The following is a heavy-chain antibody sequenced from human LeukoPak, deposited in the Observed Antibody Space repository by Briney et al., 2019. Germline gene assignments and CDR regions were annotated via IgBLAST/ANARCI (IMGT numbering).Heavy chain of an antibody. D-gene: IGHD1/OR15-1a*01. V-gene: IGHV4-4*07. Sequence: SETLSLTCTVSGGSISSYYWSWIRQSAGKGLEWIGRIYTSGSTNYNPSLKSRVTMSVDTSKNQFSLKLSSVTAADTAVYYCARAPPPNRQDYYYYYGMDVWGQGTTVTVSS. CDR3: ARAPPPNRQDYYYYYGMDV. J-gene: IGHJ6*02. CDR1: GGSISSYY. CDR2: IYTSGST.